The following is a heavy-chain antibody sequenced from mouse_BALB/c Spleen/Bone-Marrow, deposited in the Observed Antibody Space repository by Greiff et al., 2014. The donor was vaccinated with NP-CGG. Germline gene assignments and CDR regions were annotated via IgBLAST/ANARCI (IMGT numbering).Heavy chain of an antibody. CDR3: TRDAMDY. J-gene: IGHJ4*01. CDR2: IDPSDSYT. V-gene: IGHV1-59*01. Sequence: PGQGLEWIGVIDPSDSYTSYIQKLKGKATLTVDTSSSTAYMQLSSLTSEDSAVYYCTRDAMDYWGQGTSVTVSS.